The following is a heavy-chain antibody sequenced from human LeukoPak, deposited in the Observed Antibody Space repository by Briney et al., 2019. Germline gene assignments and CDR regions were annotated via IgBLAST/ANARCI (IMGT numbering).Heavy chain of an antibody. J-gene: IGHJ4*02. Sequence: GGSLRLSCATSGFIFSTYALSWVRQAPGKGLEWATSISGSGGSTYHADSVKGRFTISRDSSKNTLYLQMNSLRAEDTAIYYCARVIRAAPGKGYFDYWGQGTLVTVSS. CDR1: GFIFSTYA. V-gene: IGHV3-23*01. CDR2: ISGSGGST. D-gene: IGHD6-13*01. CDR3: ARVIRAAPGKGYFDY.